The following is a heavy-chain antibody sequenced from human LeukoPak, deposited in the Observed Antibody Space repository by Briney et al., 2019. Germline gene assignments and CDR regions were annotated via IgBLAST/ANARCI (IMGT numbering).Heavy chain of an antibody. CDR3: AKQIGYCSDGSCYFPY. V-gene: IGHV3-23*01. D-gene: IGHD2-15*01. CDR1: GFTFSSSA. J-gene: IGHJ4*02. CDR2: ISNNGGYT. Sequence: GGSLRLSCAASGFTFSSSAMSWVRQAPGKGLEWVSAISNNGGYTYYADSVQGRFTISRDNSKSTLCLQMNSLRAEDTAVYYCAKQIGYCSDGSCYFPYWGQGTLVTVSS.